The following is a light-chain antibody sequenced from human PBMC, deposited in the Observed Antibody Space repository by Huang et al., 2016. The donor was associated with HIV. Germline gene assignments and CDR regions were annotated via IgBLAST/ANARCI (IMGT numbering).Light chain of an antibody. J-gene: IGKJ1*01. CDR3: QQYNNYPWT. V-gene: IGKV1-16*01. CDR2: AAS. CDR1: RGISNY. Sequence: DIQMTQSPSSRSASVGDRVTITCRATRGISNYLAWCQQKPGKAPKSLIYAASTLRSGVPSRCSGSGYGTDFTLTISSLQPDDFATYYCQQYNNYPWTFGPGTKVEIK.